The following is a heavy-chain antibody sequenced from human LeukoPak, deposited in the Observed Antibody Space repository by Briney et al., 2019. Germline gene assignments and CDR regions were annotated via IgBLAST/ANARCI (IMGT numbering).Heavy chain of an antibody. CDR3: ARDLSGRYAFAM. V-gene: IGHV3-48*02. CDR2: ISGSGGAT. CDR1: GFTFSSYA. J-gene: IGHJ3*02. D-gene: IGHD3-10*01. Sequence: GGSLRLSCAASGFTFSSYAMDWVRQAPGKGLEWVSFISGSGGATYYAHSVKGRFTISTDNAKNSLYLQTNSHRDKDPAVYYCARDLSGRYAFAMWGQGTMVTVSS.